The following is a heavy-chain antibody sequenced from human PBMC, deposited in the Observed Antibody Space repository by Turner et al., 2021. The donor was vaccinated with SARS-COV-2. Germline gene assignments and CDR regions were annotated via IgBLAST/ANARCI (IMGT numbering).Heavy chain of an antibody. Sequence: QVQLVQSGAEVKKPGASVKVSCKVSGYTLTELSMHWVRQAPGKGLECMGCFDPEDVKTIYAQKFQGRVTMTEDTSTDTAYMELSSLRSEDTAVYYCATGYAYCGGDCSIDYWGQGTLVTVSS. CDR3: ATGYAYCGGDCSIDY. D-gene: IGHD2-21*02. V-gene: IGHV1-24*01. CDR2: FDPEDVKT. CDR1: GYTLTELS. J-gene: IGHJ4*02.